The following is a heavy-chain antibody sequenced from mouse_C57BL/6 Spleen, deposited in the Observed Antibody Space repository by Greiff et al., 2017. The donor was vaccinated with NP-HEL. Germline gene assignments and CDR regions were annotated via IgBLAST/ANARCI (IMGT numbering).Heavy chain of an antibody. Sequence: DVQLVESGPGMVKPSQSLSLTCTVTGYSITSGYDWHWIRHFPGNKLEWMGYISYSGSTNYNPSLKSRISITHDTSKNHFFLKLNSVTTEDTATYYCARGGGDYYGSRGMDYWGQGTSVTVSS. CDR3: ARGGGDYYGSRGMDY. D-gene: IGHD1-1*01. V-gene: IGHV3-1*01. CDR2: ISYSGST. J-gene: IGHJ4*01. CDR1: GYSITSGYD.